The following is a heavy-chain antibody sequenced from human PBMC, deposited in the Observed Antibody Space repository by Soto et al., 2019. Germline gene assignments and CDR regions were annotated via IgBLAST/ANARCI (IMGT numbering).Heavy chain of an antibody. CDR3: ARFSSGFDY. J-gene: IGHJ4*02. D-gene: IGHD6-19*01. V-gene: IGHV1-2*02. CDR1: GYSFTGYY. CDR2: INPNTGGI. Sequence: ASVKVSCKASGYSFTGYYLHWVRQAPGQGLEWMGWINPNTGGINYAQRFQGRVTLTRDTSINTAYMELSRLTSDDTAVYYCARFSSGFDYWGQGTLVTVSS.